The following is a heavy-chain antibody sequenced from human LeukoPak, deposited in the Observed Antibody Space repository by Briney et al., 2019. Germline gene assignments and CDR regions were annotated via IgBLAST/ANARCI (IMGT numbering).Heavy chain of an antibody. CDR1: GYTLTELS. Sequence: ASVKVSRKVSGYTLTELSMHWVRPAPGKGLEWMGGFDPEDGETIYAQKFQGRVTMTEDTSTDTAYMELSSLRSEDTAVYYCATPSALVNYYYGMDVWGQGTTVTVSS. CDR2: FDPEDGET. J-gene: IGHJ6*02. CDR3: ATPSALVNYYYGMDV. V-gene: IGHV1-24*01.